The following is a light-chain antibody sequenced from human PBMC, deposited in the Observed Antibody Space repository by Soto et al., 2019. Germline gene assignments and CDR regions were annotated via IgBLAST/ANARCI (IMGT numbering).Light chain of an antibody. CDR3: ASITRSSASV. CDR2: DVT. J-gene: IGLJ1*01. CDR1: SSDVGGYEY. Sequence: QSLLSQPASVSGSPGQSITISCTGTSSDVGGYEYVSWYQHQPDKAPKLIIYDVTNRPSGVSTRFSGSKSGNTASLTISGIQTEDEADYYCASITRSSASVFGTGTKVTVL. V-gene: IGLV2-14*01.